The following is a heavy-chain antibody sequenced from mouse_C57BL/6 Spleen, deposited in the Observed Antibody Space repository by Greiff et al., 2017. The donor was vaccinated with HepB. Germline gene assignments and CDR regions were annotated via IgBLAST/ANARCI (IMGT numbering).Heavy chain of an antibody. Sequence: VQLQESGPGLVQPSQSLSITCTVSGFSLTSYGVHWVRQSPGKGLEWLGVIWSGGSTDYNAAFISRLSISKDNSKSQVFFKMNSLQADDTAIYYCARNGIYYGNYAYAMDYWGQGTSVTVSS. CDR2: IWSGGST. V-gene: IGHV2-2*01. D-gene: IGHD2-1*01. J-gene: IGHJ4*01. CDR3: ARNGIYYGNYAYAMDY. CDR1: GFSLTSYG.